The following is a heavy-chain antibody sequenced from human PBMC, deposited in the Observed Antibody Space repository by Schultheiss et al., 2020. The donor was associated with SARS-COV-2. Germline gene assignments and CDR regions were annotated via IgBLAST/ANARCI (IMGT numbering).Heavy chain of an antibody. CDR2: IIPIFGTA. V-gene: IGHV1-2*02. CDR1: GYTFTSYG. J-gene: IGHJ6*02. D-gene: IGHD3-10*01. CDR3: APGKLSAFGYYYYGMDV. Sequence: ASVKVSCKASGYTFTSYGISWVRQAPGQGLEWMGGIIPIFGTANYAQKFQGRVTMTRDTSISTVYMELSRLKSDDTAVYYCAPGKLSAFGYYYYGMDVWGQGTTVTVSS.